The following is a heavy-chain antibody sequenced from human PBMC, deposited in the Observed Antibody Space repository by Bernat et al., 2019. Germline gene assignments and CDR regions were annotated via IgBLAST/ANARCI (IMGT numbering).Heavy chain of an antibody. CDR1: GFTFSNAW. J-gene: IGHJ6*02. Sequence: EVQLVESGGGLVKPGGSLRLSCAASGFTFSNAWMSWVRQAPGKGLEWVGRIKSKTDGGTTDYAAPVKGRFTIPRDDSKNTLYLQMNSLKTEDTAVYYCTTPASTYYYGMDVWGQGTTVTVSS. CDR3: TTPASTYYYGMDV. V-gene: IGHV3-15*01. CDR2: IKSKTDGGTT.